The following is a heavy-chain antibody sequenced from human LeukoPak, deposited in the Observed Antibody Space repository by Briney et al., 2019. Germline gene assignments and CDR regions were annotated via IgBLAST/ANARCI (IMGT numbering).Heavy chain of an antibody. CDR1: GGSFSGYY. CDR3: ARDYCSSTSCYHYYGMDV. Sequence: PSETLSLTCAVYGGSFSGYYWSWIRQPPGKGLEWIGEINHSGSTNYNPSLKSRVTISVDTSKNQFSLKLSSVTAADTAVYYCARDYCSSTSCYHYYGMDVWGQGTAVTVSS. J-gene: IGHJ6*02. CDR2: INHSGST. D-gene: IGHD2-2*01. V-gene: IGHV4-34*01.